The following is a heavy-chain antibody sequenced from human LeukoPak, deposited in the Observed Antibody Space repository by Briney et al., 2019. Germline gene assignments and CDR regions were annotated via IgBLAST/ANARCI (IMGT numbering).Heavy chain of an antibody. J-gene: IGHJ6*03. CDR2: IYYSGST. V-gene: IGHV4-59*01. CDR3: ARDPYDFWSGYPLGYYMDV. D-gene: IGHD3-3*01. CDR1: GGSISSYY. Sequence: PSETLSLTCTVSGGSISSYYWSWIRQPPGKGLEWIGYIYYSGSTNYNPSLKSRVTISVDTSKNQFSLKLSSVTAADTAVYYCARDPYDFWSGYPLGYYMDVWGKGTTVTVSS.